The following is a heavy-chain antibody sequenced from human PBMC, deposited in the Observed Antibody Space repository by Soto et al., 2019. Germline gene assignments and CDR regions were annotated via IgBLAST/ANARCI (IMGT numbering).Heavy chain of an antibody. CDR1: GYNFISHS. CDR3: ASGAFCGGAPGRRDMDV. J-gene: IGHJ6*02. CDR2: ISAYNGNT. D-gene: IGHD2-21*01. V-gene: IGHV1-18*01. Sequence: QIQLVQSGGEVKKPGASVKVSCKSSGYNFISHSITWVRQAPGQGLEWMGRISAYNGNTNHAQKFQGRLNMTTDTSTSTAYMELRSLRSDDTAVYYCASGAFCGGAPGRRDMDVWGQGATVIVAS.